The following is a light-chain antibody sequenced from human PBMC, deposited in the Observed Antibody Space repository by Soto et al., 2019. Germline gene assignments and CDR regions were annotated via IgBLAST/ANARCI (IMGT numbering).Light chain of an antibody. CDR3: QQYGSAPWT. CDR2: AAS. J-gene: IGKJ1*01. Sequence: DIVLTQSPGTLSLSPGERATISCRASQSVSSNYLAWYQQKPGQAPRLLIYAASNRASGIPDRFGGSGSGADFTLTVSRLEPEDFAVYYCQQYGSAPWTFGQGTKVEI. V-gene: IGKV3-20*01. CDR1: QSVSSNY.